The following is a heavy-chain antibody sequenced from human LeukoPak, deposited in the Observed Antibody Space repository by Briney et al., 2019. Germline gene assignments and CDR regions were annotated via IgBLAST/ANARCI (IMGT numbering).Heavy chain of an antibody. D-gene: IGHD4-23*01. V-gene: IGHV1-46*03. CDR1: GYTFTSYY. CDR2: INPSGGST. J-gene: IGHJ6*03. CDR3: ARGAVGGNSAYNYYMDV. Sequence: ASVKVSCKASGYTFTSYYMHLVRQAPGQGLEWMGIINPSGGSTSYAQKFQGRVTMTRDTSTSTVYMELSSLRSEDTAVYYCARGAVGGNSAYNYYMDVWGKGTTVTVSS.